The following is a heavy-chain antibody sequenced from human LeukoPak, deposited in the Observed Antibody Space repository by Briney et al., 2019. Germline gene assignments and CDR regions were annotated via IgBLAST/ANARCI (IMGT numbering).Heavy chain of an antibody. J-gene: IGHJ4*02. D-gene: IGHD5-12*01. V-gene: IGHV3-20*04. CDR3: ARASSVDIDAPLDY. CDR1: GLTFDDYG. Sequence: GGPLTLSCAASGLTFDDYGMTWVRHAPRKGLEWVSGINWNGGRTSYADSAKGRFPISRDNAKNSLCLQVNSLRAEDTALYYCARASSVDIDAPLDYWGQGTLVTVSS. CDR2: INWNGGRT.